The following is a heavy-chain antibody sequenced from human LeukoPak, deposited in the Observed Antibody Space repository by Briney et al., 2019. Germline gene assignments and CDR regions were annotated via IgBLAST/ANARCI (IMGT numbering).Heavy chain of an antibody. CDR1: GFTFTTNS. D-gene: IGHD2-8*01. CDR3: AGRDCTNGLCQFDY. CDR2: ISTTGDFI. V-gene: IGHV3-21*01. J-gene: IGHJ4*02. Sequence: PGGSLRLSCVASGFTFTTNSMNWVRLAPGKGLEWVSSISTTGDFIHYADSVKGRFTISRDNAKNSLYLQMNSLRAEDTAIYYCAGRDCTNGLCQFDYWGQGTLVTVSS.